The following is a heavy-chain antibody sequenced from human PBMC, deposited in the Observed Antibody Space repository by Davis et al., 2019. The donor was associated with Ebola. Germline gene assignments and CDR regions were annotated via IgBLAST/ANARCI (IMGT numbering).Heavy chain of an antibody. J-gene: IGHJ4*02. Sequence: SVKVSCKASGFTFTSSAVQWVRQARGQRLEWIGWIVVGSGNTNYAQKFQERVTITRDMSTSTAYMELSSLRSEDTAVYYCAAAAYCGGDCSLRFDYWGQGTLVTVSS. CDR1: GFTFTSSA. V-gene: IGHV1-58*01. D-gene: IGHD2-21*01. CDR2: IVVGSGNT. CDR3: AAAAYCGGDCSLRFDY.